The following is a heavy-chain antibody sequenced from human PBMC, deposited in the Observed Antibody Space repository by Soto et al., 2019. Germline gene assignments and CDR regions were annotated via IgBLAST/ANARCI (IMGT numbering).Heavy chain of an antibody. CDR1: GGTFSSYT. J-gene: IGHJ2*01. CDR3: ARDSGGRAAVAVTIPPWYFDL. D-gene: IGHD6-19*01. CDR2: IIPILGIA. V-gene: IGHV1-69*08. Sequence: QVQLVQSGAEVKKPGSSVKVSCKASGGTFSSYTISWVRQAPGQGLEWMGRIIPILGIANYAQKFQGRVTITADKSTSTAYMELSSLRSEDTAVYYCARDSGGRAAVAVTIPPWYFDLWGRGTLVTVSS.